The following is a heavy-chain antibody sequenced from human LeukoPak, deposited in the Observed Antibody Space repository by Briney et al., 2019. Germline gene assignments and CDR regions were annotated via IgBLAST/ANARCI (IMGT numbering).Heavy chain of an antibody. D-gene: IGHD2-2*01. V-gene: IGHV3-23*01. CDR2: ISGSGGST. Sequence: GRSLRLSCAASGFTFSSYAMSWVRQAPGKGLEWVSAISGSGGSTYYADSVKGRFTISRDNSKNTLYLQMNSLRAEDTAVYYCAMVPAAMGSGVYWGQGTLVTVSS. CDR1: GFTFSSYA. J-gene: IGHJ4*02. CDR3: AMVPAAMGSGVY.